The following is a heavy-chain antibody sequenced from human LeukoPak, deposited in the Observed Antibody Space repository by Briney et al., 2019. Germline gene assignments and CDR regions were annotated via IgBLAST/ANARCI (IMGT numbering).Heavy chain of an antibody. Sequence: GGTLRLSCAASGFTFSSYGMSWVRQAPGKGLEWVSAISGSGGSTYYADSVKGRFTISRDNSKNTLYLQMNSLRAEDTAVYYCAKGSSSSWYSVEYWGQGTLVTVSS. D-gene: IGHD6-13*01. V-gene: IGHV3-23*01. J-gene: IGHJ4*02. CDR2: ISGSGGST. CDR3: AKGSSSSWYSVEY. CDR1: GFTFSSYG.